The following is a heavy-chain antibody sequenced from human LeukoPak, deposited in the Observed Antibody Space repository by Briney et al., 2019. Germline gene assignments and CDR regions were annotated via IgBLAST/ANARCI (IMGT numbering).Heavy chain of an antibody. V-gene: IGHV5-51*01. CDR2: LYPGDSDT. CDR3: ARQRDGFFDY. D-gene: IGHD5-24*01. J-gene: IGHJ4*02. CDR1: GYGFTSYW. Sequence: ESLKISCKGSGYGFTSYWIAWVRQMPGKGLEWMGILYPGDSDTRYSPSFQGQVTISADKSISTAYLQLSSLKASDTAMYYCARQRDGFFDYWGQGTLVTVSS.